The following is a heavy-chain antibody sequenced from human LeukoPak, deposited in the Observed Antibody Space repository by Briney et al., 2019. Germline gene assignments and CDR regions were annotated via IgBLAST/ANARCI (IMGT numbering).Heavy chain of an antibody. CDR1: GFTFSSYW. J-gene: IGHJ4*02. D-gene: IGHD6-19*01. Sequence: GGSLRLSCAASGFTFSSYWMSWVRQAPGKGLEWVANIKQDGSEKYYVDSVKGRFTISRDNAKNSLYLQMNSLRAEDTAVYYCARRSGVAVAGAFDYWGQGTLVTVSS. V-gene: IGHV3-7*01. CDR3: ARRSGVAVAGAFDY. CDR2: IKQDGSEK.